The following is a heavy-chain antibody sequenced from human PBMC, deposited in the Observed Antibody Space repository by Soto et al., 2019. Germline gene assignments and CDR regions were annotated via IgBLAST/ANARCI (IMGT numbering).Heavy chain of an antibody. CDR2: IIPIPGTA. J-gene: IGHJ6*02. V-gene: IGHV1-69*01. Sequence: QVQLVQSGAVVKKRGSSVKVSCKASGGTFGSYAIAWVRQTPGQGLEWLGGIIPIPGTANYAQKFQGRVTIAADESTSTAYMELSSLRSEDTAVYYCARSQGSRTSLEIYYYYYYGMDVWGQGTTVTVSS. CDR3: ARSQGSRTSLEIYYYYYYGMDV. D-gene: IGHD2-2*01. CDR1: GGTFGSYA.